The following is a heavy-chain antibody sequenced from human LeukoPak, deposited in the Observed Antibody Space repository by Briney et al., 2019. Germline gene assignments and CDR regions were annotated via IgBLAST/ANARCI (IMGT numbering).Heavy chain of an antibody. D-gene: IGHD1-26*01. CDR1: GGSVSSYH. CDR3: VGDWEGFNFDI. Sequence: SETLSLTCIVSGGSVSSYHWSWVRQPPGEGLEWIAYVHNSGSTNYNPSLKSRVIISVDRTTNQFSLKMNSVTAADTAVYYFVGDWEGFNFDIWGQGTMVTVSS. V-gene: IGHV4-59*02. J-gene: IGHJ3*02. CDR2: VHNSGST.